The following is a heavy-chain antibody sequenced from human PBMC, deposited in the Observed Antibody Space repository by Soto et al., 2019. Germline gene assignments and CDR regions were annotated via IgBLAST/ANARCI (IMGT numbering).Heavy chain of an antibody. CDR3: ARGFGDVR. V-gene: IGHV3-66*01. CDR1: GFTVSSNY. J-gene: IGHJ4*02. CDR2: MYGGGST. D-gene: IGHD3-10*01. Sequence: EVQLVESGGGLVQPGGSLRLSCAASGFTVSSNYMSWVRQAPGKGLEWVSVMYGGGSTYYADSVKGRFTISRDNSKNTRYLEMNSLRAGDTAVYYCARGFGDVRWGQGTLVTVSS.